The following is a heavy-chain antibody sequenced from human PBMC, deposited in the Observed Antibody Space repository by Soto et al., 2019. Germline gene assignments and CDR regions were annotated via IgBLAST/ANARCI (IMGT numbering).Heavy chain of an antibody. CDR1: GDSISGYY. J-gene: IGHJ3*02. V-gene: IGHV4-59*12. Sequence: SETLSLTCTVSGDSISGYYWSWIRQAPGKGLEWIGYTYYTGRTDYNPSLKSRVTMSVDTSKNKFSLKLSSVTAADTAVYYCARGGVGYRYGLTSGAFDIWGQGTMVTVSS. CDR3: ARGGVGYRYGLTSGAFDI. CDR2: TYYTGRT. D-gene: IGHD5-18*01.